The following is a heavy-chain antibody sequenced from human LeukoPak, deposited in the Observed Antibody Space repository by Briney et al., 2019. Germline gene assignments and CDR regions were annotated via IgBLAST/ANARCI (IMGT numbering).Heavy chain of an antibody. CDR2: IKQDGSEK. Sequence: PGGSLRLSCAASGFTFSSYWMSWVRQAPGKGLEWVANIKQDGSEKYYVDSVKGRFTISRDNSKNTLYLQMNSLRAEDTAVYYCARGEKHLLFTPNNGGFDPWCQGNLVTVSS. CDR3: ARGEKHLLFTPNNGGFDP. J-gene: IGHJ5*02. V-gene: IGHV3-7*01. CDR1: GFTFSSYW. D-gene: IGHD1/OR15-1a*01.